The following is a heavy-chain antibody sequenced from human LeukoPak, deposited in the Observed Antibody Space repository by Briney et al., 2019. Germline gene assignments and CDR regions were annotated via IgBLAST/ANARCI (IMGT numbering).Heavy chain of an antibody. CDR2: IYYSGST. CDR3: AREDCSGGSCSLNY. D-gene: IGHD2-15*01. J-gene: IGHJ4*02. Sequence: PSQTLSLTCTVSGGSISSGDYYWSWIRQPPGKGLEWIGYIYYSGSTDYNPSLKSRVTISVDTSKNQFSLKLSSVTAADTAVYYCAREDCSGGSCSLNYWGQGTLVTVSS. CDR1: GGSISSGDYY. V-gene: IGHV4-61*08.